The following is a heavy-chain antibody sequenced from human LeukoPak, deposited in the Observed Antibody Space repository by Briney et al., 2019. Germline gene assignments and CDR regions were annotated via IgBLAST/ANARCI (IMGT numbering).Heavy chain of an antibody. D-gene: IGHD5-18*01. Sequence: SETLSLTSTVSGYSLSSGYYWGWIRQPPGKGLEWIGSIYHSGSTYYNPSLRSRVTISLDTAKNQCSLKLSSVTAADTSVYYCTRVDVDTAISSDYWGQGTLVTVSS. J-gene: IGHJ4*02. CDR1: GYSLSSGYY. CDR2: IYHSGST. V-gene: IGHV4-38-2*02. CDR3: TRVDVDTAISSDY.